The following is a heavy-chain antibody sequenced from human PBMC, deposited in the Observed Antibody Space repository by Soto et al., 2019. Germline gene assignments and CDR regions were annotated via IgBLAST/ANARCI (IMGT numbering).Heavy chain of an antibody. D-gene: IGHD6-13*01. CDR2: IYYSGST. J-gene: IGHJ6*03. CDR1: GGSISSYY. Sequence: SETLSLTCTVSGGSISSYYWSWIRQPPGKGLEWIGYIYYSGSTNYNPSLKSRVTISVDTSKNQFSLKLSSVTAADTAVYYCARGYSSSWYADYYYYYMDVWGKGTTVTVSS. CDR3: ARGYSSSWYADYYYYYMDV. V-gene: IGHV4-59*01.